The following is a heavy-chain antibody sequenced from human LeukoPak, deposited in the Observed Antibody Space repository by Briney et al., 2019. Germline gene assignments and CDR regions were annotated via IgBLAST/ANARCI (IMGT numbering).Heavy chain of an antibody. CDR1: GYTFTSYG. V-gene: IGHV1-18*01. J-gene: IGHJ5*02. CDR3: TRESSFCNSTRCYSSGFDP. Sequence: PMASVKVSCKASGYTFTSYGISWVRQAPGQGLEWMGWISAYNGNTNYAQKLQGRVTMTTDTSTSTAYMDLSSLTSEDTAVYYCTRESSFCNSTRCYSSGFDPWGQGALVTVSS. CDR2: ISAYNGNT. D-gene: IGHD2-21*01.